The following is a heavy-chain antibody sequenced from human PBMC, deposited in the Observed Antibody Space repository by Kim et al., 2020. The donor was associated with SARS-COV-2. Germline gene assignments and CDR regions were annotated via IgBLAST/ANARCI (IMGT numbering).Heavy chain of an antibody. V-gene: IGHV1-24*01. CDR3: ATGFYYDRIVGAFDI. J-gene: IGHJ3*02. CDR2: FDPEDGET. Sequence: ASVKVSCKVSGYTLTGLSMHWVRQAPGKGLEWMGGFDPEDGETIYAQKFQGRVTMTEDTSTDTAYMELSSLRSEDTAVYYCATGFYYDRIVGAFDIWGQGTMVTVSS. D-gene: IGHD3-22*01. CDR1: GYTLTGLS.